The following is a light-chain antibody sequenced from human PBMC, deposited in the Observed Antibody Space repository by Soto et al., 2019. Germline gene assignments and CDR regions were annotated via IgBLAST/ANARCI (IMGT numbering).Light chain of an antibody. CDR3: QQYGSPGT. V-gene: IGKV3-20*01. Sequence: DIVLTQSPGTLYLPPAETDTLSCRASQSVSNNYLAWHQQKPGQAPRLLIYGASNRATGIPDRFSGSGSGTDFTLTISRLEPDVFAVDDCQQYGSPGTFCQGTKGDIK. CDR2: GAS. J-gene: IGKJ1*01. CDR1: QSVSNNY.